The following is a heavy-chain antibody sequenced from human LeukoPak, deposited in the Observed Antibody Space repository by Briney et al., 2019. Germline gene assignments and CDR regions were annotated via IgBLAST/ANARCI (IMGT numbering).Heavy chain of an antibody. CDR2: FDPEDGGT. J-gene: IGHJ4*02. D-gene: IGHD6-13*01. V-gene: IGHV1-24*01. CDR1: GYTLTELS. Sequence: ASVKVSCKVSGYTLTELSMHWVRQAPGKGLEWMGGFDPEDGGTIYAQKFQGRVTMTEDTSTDTAYMELSSLRSEDTAVCYCATYSSIASPTSFDYWGQGTLVTVSS. CDR3: ATYSSIASPTSFDY.